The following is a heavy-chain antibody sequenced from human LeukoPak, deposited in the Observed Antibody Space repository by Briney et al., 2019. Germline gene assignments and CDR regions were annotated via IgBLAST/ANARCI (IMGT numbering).Heavy chain of an antibody. CDR2: IYYSGST. Sequence: SETLSLTYTVSGGSISSYYWSWIRQPPGKGLEWIGYIYYSGSTNYNPSLKSRVTISVDTSKNQFSLKLSSVTAADTAVYYCARHKERGSGSYYIGTGGDAFDIWGQGTMVTVSS. J-gene: IGHJ3*02. V-gene: IGHV4-59*08. D-gene: IGHD3-10*01. CDR1: GGSISSYY. CDR3: ARHKERGSGSYYIGTGGDAFDI.